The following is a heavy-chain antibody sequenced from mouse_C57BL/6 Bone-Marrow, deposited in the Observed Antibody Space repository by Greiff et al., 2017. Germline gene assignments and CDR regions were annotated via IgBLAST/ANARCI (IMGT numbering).Heavy chain of an antibody. J-gene: IGHJ3*01. CDR1: GFSLTSYG. V-gene: IGHV2-5*01. CDR2: IWRGGST. CDR3: AKTRFAY. Sequence: VQLQQSGPGLVQPSQSLSITCTVSGFSLTSYGVHWVRQSPGKGLEWLGVIWRGGSTDYNAACMSRLSITKDNSKSQVFFKMNSLQADDTAIYCCAKTRFAYWGQGTLVTVSA.